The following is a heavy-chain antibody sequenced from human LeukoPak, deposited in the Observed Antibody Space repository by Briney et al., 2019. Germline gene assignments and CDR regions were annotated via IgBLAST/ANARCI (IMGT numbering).Heavy chain of an antibody. V-gene: IGHV4-59*01. CDR2: IYYSGST. Sequence: SETLSLTCTVSGCSFSSYWWAWVRQPPGKGLEWIGYIYYSGSTNYNPSLKSRVTISVDTSKNQFSLKLSSVSAADTAVYYCARARFLYGTGGRPDYWGEGTLVTVSS. CDR3: ARARFLYGTGGRPDY. CDR1: GCSFSSYW. D-gene: IGHD3-3*01. J-gene: IGHJ4*02.